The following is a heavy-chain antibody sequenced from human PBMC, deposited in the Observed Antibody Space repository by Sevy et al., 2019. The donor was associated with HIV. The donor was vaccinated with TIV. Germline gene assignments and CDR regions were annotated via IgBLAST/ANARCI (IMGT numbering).Heavy chain of an antibody. J-gene: IGHJ6*03. D-gene: IGHD3-22*01. CDR3: AKGGGGHYDPDEIAYYFYYYNMDV. CDR2: ISGSGTRT. CDR1: GFSFDSYG. V-gene: IGHV3-23*01. Sequence: GGSLRLSCAVSGFSFDSYGMTWVRQAPGKGLEWVSAISGSGTRTYYADSVKGRFIISRDNSKNTLDLQMNSLRAEDTDIYYCAKGGGGHYDPDEIAYYFYYYNMDVWGKGTTVTVS.